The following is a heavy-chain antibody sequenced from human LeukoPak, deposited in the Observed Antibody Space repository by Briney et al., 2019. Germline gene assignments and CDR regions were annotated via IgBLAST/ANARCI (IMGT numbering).Heavy chain of an antibody. CDR2: IIPIFGTA. J-gene: IGHJ6*03. CDR3: ARVTYSSSWSPDYYYYMDV. Sequence: SVKVSCEASGGTFSSYAISWVRQAPGQGLEWMGGIIPIFGTANYAQKFQGRVTITADESTSTAYMELSSLRSEDTAVYYCARVTYSSSWSPDYYYYMDVWGKGTTVTVSS. V-gene: IGHV1-69*01. CDR1: GGTFSSYA. D-gene: IGHD6-13*01.